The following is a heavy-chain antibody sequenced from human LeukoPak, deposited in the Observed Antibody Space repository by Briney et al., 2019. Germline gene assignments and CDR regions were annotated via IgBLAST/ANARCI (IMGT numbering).Heavy chain of an antibody. V-gene: IGHV1-2*02. Sequence: ASVKVSCKASGYTFTGYYMHWVRQAPGQGLEWMGWINPNSGGTNYAQKLQGRVTMTRDTSISTAYMELSRLRSDDTAVYYCARCPYYYYGMDVWGQGTTVTVSS. CDR3: ARCPYYYYGMDV. J-gene: IGHJ6*02. CDR1: GYTFTGYY. CDR2: INPNSGGT.